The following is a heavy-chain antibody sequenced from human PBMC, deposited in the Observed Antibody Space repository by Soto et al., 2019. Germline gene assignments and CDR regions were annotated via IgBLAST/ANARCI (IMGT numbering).Heavy chain of an antibody. Sequence: SETLSLTCTVSGGSISSSGGYYWSWIRQHPGKGLEWIGYIYYSGNTYYNPSLKSRVTISVDTSTNQFSLKLSSVTAADTAVYYCAKVHLDHAYNWFDSWGQGTLVTVSS. D-gene: IGHD1-1*01. V-gene: IGHV4-31*03. CDR1: GGSISSSGGYY. CDR2: IYYSGNT. CDR3: AKVHLDHAYNWFDS. J-gene: IGHJ5*01.